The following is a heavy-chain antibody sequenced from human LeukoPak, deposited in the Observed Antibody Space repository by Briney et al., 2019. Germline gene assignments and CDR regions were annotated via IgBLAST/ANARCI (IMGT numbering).Heavy chain of an antibody. CDR3: ARDFGYDILTGRRGDYFDY. D-gene: IGHD3-9*01. V-gene: IGHV3-74*01. J-gene: IGHJ4*02. CDR2: INSDGSST. CDR1: GFTFRSYY. Sequence: GGSLRLSCAASGFTFRSYYMHWVRQAPGKGLVWVSRINSDGSSTSYADSVKGRFTISRDNATLYLQMNSLRAEDTAVYYCARDFGYDILTGRRGDYFDYWGQGTLVTVSS.